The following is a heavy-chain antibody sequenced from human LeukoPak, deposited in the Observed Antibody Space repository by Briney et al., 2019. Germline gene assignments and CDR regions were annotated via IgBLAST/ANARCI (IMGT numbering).Heavy chain of an antibody. CDR1: GFTFSSYW. CDR3: ARARDYVAYYYYYMDV. J-gene: IGHJ6*03. V-gene: IGHV4-34*01. Sequence: GSLRLSCAASGFTFSSYWMSWVRQPPGKGLEWIGEINHSGSTNYNPSLKSRVTISVDTSKNQFSLKLSSVTAADTAVYYCARARDYVAYYYYYMDVWGKGTTVTVSS. CDR2: INHSGST. D-gene: IGHD4-17*01.